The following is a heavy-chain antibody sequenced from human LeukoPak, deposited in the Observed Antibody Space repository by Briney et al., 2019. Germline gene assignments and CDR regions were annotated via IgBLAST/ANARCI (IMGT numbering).Heavy chain of an antibody. V-gene: IGHV1-69*13. J-gene: IGHJ4*02. Sequence: SVKVSCKASGGTFSSYAISWVRQAPGQGLEWMGGIIPIFGTANYAQKFQGRVTITADESTSTAYMELSSLRSEDTAVYYCARGLYCGGDCYYYFDYWGQGTLATVSS. CDR3: ARGLYCGGDCYYYFDY. CDR1: GGTFSSYA. CDR2: IIPIFGTA. D-gene: IGHD2-21*01.